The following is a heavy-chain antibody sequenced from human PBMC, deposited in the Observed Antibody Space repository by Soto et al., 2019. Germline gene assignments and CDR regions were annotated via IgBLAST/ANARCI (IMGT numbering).Heavy chain of an antibody. D-gene: IGHD6-19*01. CDR2: ISPGSRYP. CDR1: GFTFGDSY. Sequence: PGGSLRLSCAVSGFTFGDSYMSWIRQAPGKGLEWLSYISPGSRYPAYADSVKGRFTISRGNSKNSVYLQMNSLRAEDTAVYYCAKSIAVAPGWLDPWGQGTVVTVSS. V-gene: IGHV3-11*06. CDR3: AKSIAVAPGWLDP. J-gene: IGHJ5*02.